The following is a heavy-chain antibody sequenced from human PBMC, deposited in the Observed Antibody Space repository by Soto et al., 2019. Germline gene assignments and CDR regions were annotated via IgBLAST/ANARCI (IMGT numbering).Heavy chain of an antibody. CDR3: ARVLYGSGIADH. J-gene: IGHJ4*02. D-gene: IGHD3-10*01. Sequence: VELVESGGGLMQSGGSLRLSCVVSGFTVSSNYMAWVRQAPGKGLEWAAILYAGGRTYYVDSVEGRFSISRDNSQNTVDLQMNSLRVEDTAVYYCARVLYGSGIADHWGQGSLVTVSS. V-gene: IGHV3-53*01. CDR2: LYAGGRT. CDR1: GFTVSSNY.